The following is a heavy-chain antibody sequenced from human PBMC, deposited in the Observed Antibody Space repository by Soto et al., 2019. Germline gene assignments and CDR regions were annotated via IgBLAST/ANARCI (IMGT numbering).Heavy chain of an antibody. V-gene: IGHV3-64D*08. Sequence: GGSLRLSCSASGFTFSNYAMHWVRQAPGKGLEHVSGIDSNGSDMYYADSVKDRFTISRDNSKYTLYLQMTSLRPEDTAVYYCVKWFPVLDYWGQGNLVTVSS. D-gene: IGHD3-22*01. CDR2: IDSNGSDM. CDR3: VKWFPVLDY. J-gene: IGHJ4*02. CDR1: GFTFSNYA.